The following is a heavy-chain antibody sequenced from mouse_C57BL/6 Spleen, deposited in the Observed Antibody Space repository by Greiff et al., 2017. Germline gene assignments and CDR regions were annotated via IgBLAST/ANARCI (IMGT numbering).Heavy chain of an antibody. CDR3: ARARYYGSSPLAMDY. D-gene: IGHD1-1*01. J-gene: IGHJ4*01. V-gene: IGHV5-4*01. Sequence: EVQLQESGGGLVKPGGSLKLSCAASGFTFSSYAMSWVRQTPEKRLEWVATISDGGSYTYYPDNVKGRFTISRDNAKNNLYLQMSHLKSEDTAMYYCARARYYGSSPLAMDYWGQGTSVTVSS. CDR2: ISDGGSYT. CDR1: GFTFSSYA.